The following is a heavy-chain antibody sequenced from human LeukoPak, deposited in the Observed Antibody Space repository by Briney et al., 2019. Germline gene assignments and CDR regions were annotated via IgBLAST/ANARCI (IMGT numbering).Heavy chain of an antibody. D-gene: IGHD5-18*01. CDR1: GFTLSSSW. J-gene: IGHJ2*01. V-gene: IGHV3-7*01. Sequence: PGGSLRLSCVVSGFTLSSSWMMWVRPAPGEGLEWMTNINRDGSEKNYVDSVKGRFTITRDNAENSLYLQMNSLRADDTAMYYCTRGGGSNYGSDFWYFDLWGRGAQVTVSS. CDR3: TRGGGSNYGSDFWYFDL. CDR2: INRDGSEK.